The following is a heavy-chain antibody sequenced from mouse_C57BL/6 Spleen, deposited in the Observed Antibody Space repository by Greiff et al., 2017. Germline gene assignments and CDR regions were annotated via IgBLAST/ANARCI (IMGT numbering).Heavy chain of an antibody. V-gene: IGHV1-66*01. Sequence: QVHVKQSGPELVKPGASVKISCTASGYSFTSYYIHWVKQRPGQGLEWIGWIYPGSGNTKYNEKFKGKATLTADTSSSTAYMQLSSLTSEDSAVYYCARRGHRDYFDYWGQGTTLTVSS. CDR3: ARRGHRDYFDY. J-gene: IGHJ2*01. CDR1: GYSFTSYY. CDR2: IYPGSGNT.